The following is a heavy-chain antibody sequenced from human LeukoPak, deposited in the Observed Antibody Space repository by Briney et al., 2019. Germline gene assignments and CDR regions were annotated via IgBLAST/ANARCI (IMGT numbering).Heavy chain of an antibody. CDR3: AKGRSAAMIEAAFDY. V-gene: IGHV3-23*01. CDR2: ISGRGGRT. J-gene: IGHJ4*02. D-gene: IGHD3-22*01. Sequence: GGSLRLSCAASGFTFSSYAMSWVRQAPGKGLEWVSVISGRGGRTYYEDSVKGRFTISKDNSKNTLYLQMNGLRAEDTAVYYCAKGRSAAMIEAAFDYWGQGTLVTVSS. CDR1: GFTFSSYA.